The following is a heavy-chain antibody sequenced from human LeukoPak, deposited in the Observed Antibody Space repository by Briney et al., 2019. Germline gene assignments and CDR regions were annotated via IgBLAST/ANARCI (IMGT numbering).Heavy chain of an antibody. CDR2: MSYNGDNK. CDR1: GFTFSDYG. CDR3: AKENPFTIFGDEGP. V-gene: IGHV3-30*18. D-gene: IGHD3-3*01. Sequence: GGSLRLSCAASGFTFSDYGMHWVRQAPGKGLEWVAVMSYNGDNKYYADSVEGRFTISRDNSKNTLYLQMNGLRAEDTAVYYCAKENPFTIFGDEGPWGQGTLVTVSS. J-gene: IGHJ5*02.